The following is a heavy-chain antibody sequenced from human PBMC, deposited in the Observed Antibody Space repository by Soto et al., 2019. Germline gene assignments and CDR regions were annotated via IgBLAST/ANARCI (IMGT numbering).Heavy chain of an antibody. CDR3: ARVYYGSGSYYYYYGMDV. Sequence: WASVKVSCKASGYTFTSYAMHWVRQAPGQRLEWMGWINAGNGNTKYSQKFQGRVTITRDTSASTAYMELSSLRSEDTAVYYCARVYYGSGSYYYYYGMDVWGQGTTVTVSS. J-gene: IGHJ6*02. D-gene: IGHD3-10*01. CDR1: GYTFTSYA. V-gene: IGHV1-3*01. CDR2: INAGNGNT.